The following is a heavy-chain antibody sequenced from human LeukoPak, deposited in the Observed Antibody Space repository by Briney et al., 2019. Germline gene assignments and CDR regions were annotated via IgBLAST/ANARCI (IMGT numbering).Heavy chain of an antibody. CDR2: IKHDGSEK. Sequence: QPGGSLRPSCVGSEFTFSSYWMTWVRQAPGKGLEWVANIKHDGSEKFYVDSVTGRFTISRDNAKNSLYLQMNTLRAEDTAVYYCARVRYYTTGQGFDYWGQGTLVTVSS. D-gene: IGHD1-1*01. V-gene: IGHV3-7*01. CDR1: EFTFSSYW. J-gene: IGHJ4*02. CDR3: ARVRYYTTGQGFDY.